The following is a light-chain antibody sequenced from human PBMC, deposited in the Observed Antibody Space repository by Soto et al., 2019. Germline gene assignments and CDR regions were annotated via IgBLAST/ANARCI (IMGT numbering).Light chain of an antibody. CDR2: SAS. CDR1: QSVSSN. J-gene: IGKJ4*01. V-gene: IGKV3-15*01. CDR3: QQYNNWPGAGLT. Sequence: EIVMTQSPATLSVSPGERATLSCRASQSVSSNLAWYQQKPGQAPRLLIYSASTRATGIPARFSGSGSGTEFTLTISSLQSEDFAVYYCQQYNNWPGAGLTFGGGTKVEIK.